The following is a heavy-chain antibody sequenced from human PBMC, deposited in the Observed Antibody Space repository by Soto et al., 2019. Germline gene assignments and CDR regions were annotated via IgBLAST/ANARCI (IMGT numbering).Heavy chain of an antibody. J-gene: IGHJ4*02. CDR3: AKRSSSTTSDY. Sequence: EVQLLESGGGLVQPGESLRLSCAASGFTFSSYAMSWVRQAPGKGLEWVSVISGSDDSTYYADSVKGRFTISRDNSKNALYLQMNGLRAEDTAVYYCAKRSSSTTSDYWGQGTLVTVSS. D-gene: IGHD6-6*01. CDR2: ISGSDDST. V-gene: IGHV3-23*01. CDR1: GFTFSSYA.